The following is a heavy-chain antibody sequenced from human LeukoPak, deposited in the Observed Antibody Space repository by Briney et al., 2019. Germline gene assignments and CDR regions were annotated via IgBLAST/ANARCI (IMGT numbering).Heavy chain of an antibody. CDR3: ARVGLWLRFDY. Sequence: SETLSLTCTVSGGSISSSSYYWGWIRQPPGRGLEWIGSIYYSGSTYYNPSLKSRVTISVDTSKNQFSLKLSSVTAADTAVYYRARVGLWLRFDYWGQGTLVTVSS. J-gene: IGHJ4*02. CDR1: GGSISSSSYY. CDR2: IYYSGST. D-gene: IGHD5-12*01. V-gene: IGHV4-39*07.